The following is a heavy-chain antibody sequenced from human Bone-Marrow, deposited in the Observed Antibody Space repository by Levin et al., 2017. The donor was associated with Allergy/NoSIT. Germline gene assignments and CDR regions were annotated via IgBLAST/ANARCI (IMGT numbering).Heavy chain of an antibody. J-gene: IGHJ6*03. Sequence: ESLKISCAVSGGSFGGYFWTWIRQTPGKGLEWIGEINHSGSTTYNPSLKSRVTMSVDTSKKQFSLNLTSVTAADTAVYYCVREYYYGSASYVTKPYMDVWGKGTTVTVSS. CDR3: VREYYYGSASYVTKPYMDV. D-gene: IGHD3-10*01. CDR2: INHSGST. CDR1: GGSFGGYF. V-gene: IGHV4-34*01.